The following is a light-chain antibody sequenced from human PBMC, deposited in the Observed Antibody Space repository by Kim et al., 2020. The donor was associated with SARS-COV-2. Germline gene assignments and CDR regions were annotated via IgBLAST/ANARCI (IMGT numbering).Light chain of an antibody. CDR2: GAS. V-gene: IGKV3-15*01. CDR3: QQYSHWPPYT. Sequence: EIVMTQSPATLSVSPGERVTPSCRASQSVDSNLAWYQQKPGQAPRLLIYGASTRATDIPARFSGSGSGTEFTLIISSLQSEDFAVYYCQQYSHWPPYTFGQGTKVDIK. CDR1: QSVDSN. J-gene: IGKJ2*01.